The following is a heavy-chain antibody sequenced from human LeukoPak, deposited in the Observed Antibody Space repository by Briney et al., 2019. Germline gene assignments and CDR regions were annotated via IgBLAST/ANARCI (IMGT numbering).Heavy chain of an antibody. V-gene: IGHV4-34*01. CDR2: INHSGST. D-gene: IGHD2-2*01. CDR1: GGSFSGYY. J-gene: IGHJ6*02. CDR3: ARGGIVVVPAAMPGYYYYGMDV. Sequence: PSETLSLTCAVYGGSFSGYYWSWIRQPPGKGLEWIGEINHSGSTNYNPSLKSRVTMSVDTPKNQFSLKLSSVTAADTAVYYCARGGIVVVPAAMPGYYYYGMDVWGQGTTVTVSS.